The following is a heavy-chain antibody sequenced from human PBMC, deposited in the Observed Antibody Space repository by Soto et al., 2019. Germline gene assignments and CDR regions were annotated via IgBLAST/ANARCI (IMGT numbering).Heavy chain of an antibody. CDR3: ARRVAQFTMAGGGDYFDY. V-gene: IGHV1-3*01. D-gene: IGHD3-10*01. J-gene: IGHJ4*02. Sequence: QVQLVQSGAEVKKPGASVKVSCKASGYTFTSYAMHWVRQAPGQRLEWMGWINAGHGNTKYSQKFQGRVTITRDTSASTAYMELSSLRSEDTAVYYCARRVAQFTMAGGGDYFDYWGQGTLVTVSS. CDR1: GYTFTSYA. CDR2: INAGHGNT.